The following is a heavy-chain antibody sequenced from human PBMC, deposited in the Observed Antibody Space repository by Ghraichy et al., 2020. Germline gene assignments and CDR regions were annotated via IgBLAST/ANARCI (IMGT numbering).Heavy chain of an antibody. CDR1: RSTLTELS. Sequence: ASVKVSCKVSRSTLTELSMHWVRQAPVTGLEWMGVFDPEDGETIYAQKLQGRVTMTEETSTDTAYMELSSLRSEDTAVYYCATENPATTVGPYWGQGTLVTVSS. D-gene: IGHD4-17*01. CDR3: ATENPATTVGPY. CDR2: FDPEDGET. V-gene: IGHV1-24*01. J-gene: IGHJ4*02.